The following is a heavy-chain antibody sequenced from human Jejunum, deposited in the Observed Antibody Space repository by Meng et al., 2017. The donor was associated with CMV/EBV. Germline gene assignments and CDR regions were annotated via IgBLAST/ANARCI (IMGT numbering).Heavy chain of an antibody. Sequence: CAASGLSFKTYTMNWVRQAPGKGLEWVSSITSDSRYIFQADSVQGRFTISRDNAKKSLYLQMNGLRAADTAVYYCATDYRLGAGPNWGQRTLVTV. V-gene: IGHV3-21*01. D-gene: IGHD6-13*01. CDR3: ATDYRLGAGPN. CDR2: ITSDSRYI. J-gene: IGHJ4*02. CDR1: GLSFKTYT.